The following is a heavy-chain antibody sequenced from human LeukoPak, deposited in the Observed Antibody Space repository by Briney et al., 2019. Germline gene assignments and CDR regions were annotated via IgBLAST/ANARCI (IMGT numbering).Heavy chain of an antibody. D-gene: IGHD6-6*01. CDR2: MNPNSGNT. Sequence: ASVKVSCKASGYTFTSYDINWVRQAPGQGLEWMGWMNPNSGNTGYAQKFQGRVTITTNTSISTAYMELSSLRSEDTAVYYCARGLAGSSLYYYYMDVWGKGTTVTVSS. CDR3: ARGLAGSSLYYYYMDV. J-gene: IGHJ6*03. V-gene: IGHV1-8*03. CDR1: GYTFTSYD.